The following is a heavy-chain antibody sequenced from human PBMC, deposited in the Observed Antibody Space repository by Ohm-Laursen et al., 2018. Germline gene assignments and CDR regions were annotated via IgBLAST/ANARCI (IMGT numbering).Heavy chain of an antibody. CDR3: AKGQLLRSLWGDAFDI. D-gene: IGHD3-22*01. Sequence: SLRLSCAASTLTFSNCGMHWVRQAPGKGLEWVAVISYDGSNKYYADPVKGRFTISRDNSKNTLYLQMNSLRAEDTAVYYCAKGQLLRSLWGDAFDIWGQGTMVTVSS. CDR2: ISYDGSNK. CDR1: TLTFSNCG. V-gene: IGHV3-30*18. J-gene: IGHJ3*02.